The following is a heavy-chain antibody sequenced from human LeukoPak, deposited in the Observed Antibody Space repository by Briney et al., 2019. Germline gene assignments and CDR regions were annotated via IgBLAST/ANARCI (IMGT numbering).Heavy chain of an antibody. CDR3: AGNIVVAPYYFDY. Sequence: SETLSLTCTVSGGSISSYYWSWLRQPPGKGLEWIGYIYYSGSTNYNPSLKSRVIISVDTSKNQFSLKLSSVTAADTAVYYCAGNIVVAPYYFDYWGQGTLVTVSS. CDR2: IYYSGST. D-gene: IGHD2-15*01. J-gene: IGHJ4*02. CDR1: GGSISSYY. V-gene: IGHV4-59*01.